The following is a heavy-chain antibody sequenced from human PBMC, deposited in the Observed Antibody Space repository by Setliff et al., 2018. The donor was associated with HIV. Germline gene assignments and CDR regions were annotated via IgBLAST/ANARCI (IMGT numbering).Heavy chain of an antibody. V-gene: IGHV1-2*02. D-gene: IGHD4-4*01. CDR3: ARDAGAPGRSNPLDY. CDR2: ISPDSGDT. CDR1: GYTFTVNH. Sequence: ASVKVSCKTSGYTFTVNHLHWVRQAPGQGVEWVGKISPDSGDTFYAQKFQGRVTLTRDTSITTAYMELSTLRDDDTAVYYCARDAGAPGRSNPLDYWGQGTLVTVSS. J-gene: IGHJ4*02.